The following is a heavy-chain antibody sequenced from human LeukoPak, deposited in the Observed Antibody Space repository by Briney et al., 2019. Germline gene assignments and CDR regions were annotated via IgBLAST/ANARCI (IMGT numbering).Heavy chain of an antibody. CDR3: ARGLPYYYDSSGYYDY. V-gene: IGHV4-59*01. J-gene: IGHJ4*02. CDR2: IYYSGST. CDR1: GGSISSYY. Sequence: PSETLSLTCTVSGGSISSYYWSWIRQPPGKGLEWIGYIYYSGSTNYNPSLKCRVTISVDTSKNQFSLKLSSVTAADTAVYYCARGLPYYYDSSGYYDYWGQGTLVTVSS. D-gene: IGHD3-22*01.